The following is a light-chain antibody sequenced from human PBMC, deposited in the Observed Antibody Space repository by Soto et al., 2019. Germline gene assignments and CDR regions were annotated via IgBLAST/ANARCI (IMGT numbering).Light chain of an antibody. J-gene: IGLJ1*01. CDR1: SSDVGGYKY. CDR2: DVT. V-gene: IGLV2-14*01. CDR3: SSYTSSSSYV. Sequence: SALTQPASVSGSPGQSITISCTGTSSDVGGYKYVSWYQQHPDKAPKLIIYDVTNRPSGISNRFSGSKSGNTASLTISGLQAEDEADYYCSSYTSSSSYVFGTGTNVTVL.